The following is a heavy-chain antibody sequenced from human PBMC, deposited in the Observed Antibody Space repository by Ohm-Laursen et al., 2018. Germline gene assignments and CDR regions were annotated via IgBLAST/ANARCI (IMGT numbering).Heavy chain of an antibody. J-gene: IGHJ5*02. CDR3: ARFSEWDRYFDL. CDR2: INHRGTT. D-gene: IGHD1-26*01. Sequence: SQTLSLTCTVCGESFSGSYCSWIRQPPGKGLEWIGEINHRGTTNYKSSLKSRVTISVDTSKNQFSLKLSSVTAADTAVYYCARFSEWDRYFDLWGQGILVTVSS. V-gene: IGHV4-34*01. CDR1: GESFSGSY.